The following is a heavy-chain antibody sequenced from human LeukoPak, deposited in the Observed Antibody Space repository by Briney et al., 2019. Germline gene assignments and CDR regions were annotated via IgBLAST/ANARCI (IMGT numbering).Heavy chain of an antibody. Sequence: SETLSLTCTVSGGSISSYYWSWIRQPPGKGLEWIGYIYYSGSTNYNPSLKSRVTMSVDTSKNQFSLKLSSVTAADTAVYYCARGFYYYDTSGRGFYFDYWGQGTLVTVSS. V-gene: IGHV4-59*12. D-gene: IGHD3-22*01. CDR1: GGSISSYY. CDR2: IYYSGST. CDR3: ARGFYYYDTSGRGFYFDY. J-gene: IGHJ4*02.